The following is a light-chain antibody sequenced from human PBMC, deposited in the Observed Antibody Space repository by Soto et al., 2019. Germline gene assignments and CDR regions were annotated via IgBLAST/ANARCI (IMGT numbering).Light chain of an antibody. CDR3: AACHDSLRAVV. V-gene: IGLV1-44*01. CDR2: RNH. Sequence: QSVLTQSPSASATPGQRVTISCSGGRSNIGTYTVNWYQQLPGTAPTLLIFRNHQRPSGVPDRFSGSKSGTSASLAISGPQSDHESDYYCAACHDSLRAVVFGRGTKVTVL. J-gene: IGLJ2*01. CDR1: RSNIGTYT.